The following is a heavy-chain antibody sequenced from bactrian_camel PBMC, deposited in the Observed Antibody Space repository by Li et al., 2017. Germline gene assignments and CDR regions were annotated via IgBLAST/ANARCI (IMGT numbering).Heavy chain of an antibody. CDR3: AADGPRWSVINLWNADYEYKY. J-gene: IGHJ4*01. CDR2: MYVGDGPK. V-gene: IGHV3S54*01. CDR1: GIIYSSYS. D-gene: IGHD8*01. Sequence: HVQLVESGGGSVQAGGSLRLSCAASGIIYSSYSMGWFRQAPGKEREGVAVLLIMYVGDGPKYYADSVKGRFTISQDNANNTLYLQMNSLRPEDTAMYYCAADGPRWSVINLWNADYEYKYWGQGTQVTVS.